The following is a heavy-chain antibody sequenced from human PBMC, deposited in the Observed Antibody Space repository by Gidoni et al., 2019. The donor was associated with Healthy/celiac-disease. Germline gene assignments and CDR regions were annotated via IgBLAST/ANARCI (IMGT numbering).Heavy chain of an antibody. CDR3: AKVRKGYYDSSGYYYFDY. CDR1: GFTFSSSA. Sequence: EVQLLESGGGLVQPGGSLRLSCAASGFTFSSSAMSWVRQAPGKGLEWVSAISGSGGSTYYADSVKGRFTISRDNSKNTLYLQMNSLRAEDTAVYYCAKVRKGYYDSSGYYYFDYWGQGTLVTVSS. D-gene: IGHD3-22*01. V-gene: IGHV3-23*01. CDR2: ISGSGGST. J-gene: IGHJ4*02.